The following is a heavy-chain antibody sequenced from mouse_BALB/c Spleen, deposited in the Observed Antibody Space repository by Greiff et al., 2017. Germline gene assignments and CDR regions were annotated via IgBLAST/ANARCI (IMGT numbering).Heavy chain of an antibody. V-gene: IGHV5-6-5*01. D-gene: IGHD2-1*01. CDR3: ARDYGNYEAMDY. J-gene: IGHJ4*01. Sequence: EVQRVESGGGLVQPGGSLKLSCAASGFTFSSYAMSWVRQTPEKRLEWVASISSGGSTYYPDSVKGRFTISRDNARNILYLQMSSLRSEDTAMYYCARDYGNYEAMDYWGQGTSVTVSS. CDR1: GFTFSSYA. CDR2: ISSGGST.